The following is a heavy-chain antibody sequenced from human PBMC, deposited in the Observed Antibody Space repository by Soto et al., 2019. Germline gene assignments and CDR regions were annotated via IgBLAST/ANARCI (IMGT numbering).Heavy chain of an antibody. CDR3: AKDGAPKVDYYYGMDV. CDR1: GFTFSSYG. D-gene: IGHD1-26*01. V-gene: IGHV3-30*18. Sequence: SGGSLRLSCAASGFTFSSYGMHWVRQAPGKGLEWVAVISYDGSNKYYADSVKGRFTISRDNSKNTLYLQMNSLRAEDTAVYYCAKDGAPKVDYYYGMDVWGQGTTDTVSS. CDR2: ISYDGSNK. J-gene: IGHJ6*02.